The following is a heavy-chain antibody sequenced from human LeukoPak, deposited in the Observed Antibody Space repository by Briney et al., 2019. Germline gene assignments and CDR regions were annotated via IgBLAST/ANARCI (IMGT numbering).Heavy chain of an antibody. D-gene: IGHD3-3*01. CDR3: ARGGAIFGVVIIRPWFDP. V-gene: IGHV4-31*03. Sequence: SSETLSLTCTVSGGSISSGGYYWSWIRQHPGKGLEWIGYIYYSGSTYYNPSLKSRVTISVDTSKNQFSLKLSSVTAADTAVYYCARGGAIFGVVIIRPWFDPWGQGTLVTVSS. CDR2: IYYSGST. J-gene: IGHJ5*02. CDR1: GGSISSGGYY.